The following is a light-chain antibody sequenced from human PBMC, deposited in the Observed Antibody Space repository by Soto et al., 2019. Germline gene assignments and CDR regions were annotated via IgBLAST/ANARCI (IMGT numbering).Light chain of an antibody. CDR3: QQYNNWPPWT. CDR2: GAS. Sequence: EIMCTQSRACLPLSPEGGATLSCSASESVSRYLAWYQQKPGQAPRLLIYGASTRATGIPARFSGSGSGTEFTLPISSLQSEDFAVYYCQQYNNWPPWTFGQGTTVDIK. CDR1: ESVSRY. J-gene: IGKJ1*01. V-gene: IGKV3-15*01.